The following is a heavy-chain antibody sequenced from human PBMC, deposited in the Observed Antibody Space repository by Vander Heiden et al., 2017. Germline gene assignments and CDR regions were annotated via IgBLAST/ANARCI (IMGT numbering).Heavy chain of an antibody. V-gene: IGHV4-39*01. CDR1: GGSIRSSSYY. D-gene: IGHD3-22*01. CDR2: IYYSGST. Sequence: LQESGPGLVKPSETLSLTCTVSGGSIRSSSYYWGWIRQPPGKGLEWIGSIYYSGSTYYNPSLKSRVTISVDTSKNQFSLKLSSVTAADTAVYYCARPAPDYYDSSGYHEYFQHWGQGTLVTVSS. CDR3: ARPAPDYYDSSGYHEYFQH. J-gene: IGHJ1*01.